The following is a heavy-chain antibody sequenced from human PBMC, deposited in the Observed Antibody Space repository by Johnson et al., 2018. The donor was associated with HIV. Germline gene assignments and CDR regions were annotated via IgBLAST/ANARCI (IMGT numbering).Heavy chain of an antibody. CDR1: GFTFSRYW. Sequence: VQLVESGGGLVQPGGSLRLSCVASGFTFSRYWMSWVRQAPGKGLEWVANIKQDGSEKYYVDSVKGRFTISRDNSKNTLFLQMNGLRAEDTAVYYCAREGRTGPDTFDIWGQGTMLTVSS. J-gene: IGHJ3*02. CDR3: AREGRTGPDTFDI. CDR2: IKQDGSEK. V-gene: IGHV3-7*01.